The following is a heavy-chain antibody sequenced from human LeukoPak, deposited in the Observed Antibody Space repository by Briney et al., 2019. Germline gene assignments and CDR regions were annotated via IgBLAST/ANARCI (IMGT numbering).Heavy chain of an antibody. D-gene: IGHD3-22*01. J-gene: IGHJ4*02. Sequence: GGSLRLSCAASGFTVSNNYMSWVRQAPGKGLEWVSVIYSGGSTYYADSVKGRFTISRDNSRNTMYLQMNSLRAEDTAVYYCARRATANSGYHFDYWGQGTLVTVPS. CDR1: GFTVSNNY. V-gene: IGHV3-66*01. CDR2: IYSGGST. CDR3: ARRATANSGYHFDY.